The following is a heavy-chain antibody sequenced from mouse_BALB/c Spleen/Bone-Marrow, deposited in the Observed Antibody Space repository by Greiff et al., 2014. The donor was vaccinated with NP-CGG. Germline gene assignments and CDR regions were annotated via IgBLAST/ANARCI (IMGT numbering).Heavy chain of an antibody. Sequence: QVQLQQPGAEMVRPGSSVKISCKASGYAFSNNWMNWMKQRPGQGLEWIGQIYPGDGDTNYNGKFKGKATLTADKSSSIAYMQLSSLTSEDSAVYFCHYFGSDYYVMDYWGQGTSATVSS. V-gene: IGHV1-80*01. J-gene: IGHJ4*01. CDR1: GYAFSNNW. CDR3: HYFGSDYYVMDY. D-gene: IGHD1-1*01. CDR2: IYPGDGDT.